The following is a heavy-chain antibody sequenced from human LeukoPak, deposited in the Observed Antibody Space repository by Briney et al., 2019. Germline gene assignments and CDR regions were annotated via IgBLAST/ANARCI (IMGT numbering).Heavy chain of an antibody. CDR1: GFTFSSYE. CDR3: AKGAYYAD. J-gene: IGHJ4*02. CDR2: ISGSGDNT. Sequence: QAGGSLRLSCAASGFTFSSYEMNWVRQAPGKGLEWLSTISGSGDNTYYADSAKGRFTVSRDNSKNTLYLQMNSLRVEDTAMYYCAKGAYYADWGQGTLVTVSS. D-gene: IGHD3-3*01. V-gene: IGHV3-23*01.